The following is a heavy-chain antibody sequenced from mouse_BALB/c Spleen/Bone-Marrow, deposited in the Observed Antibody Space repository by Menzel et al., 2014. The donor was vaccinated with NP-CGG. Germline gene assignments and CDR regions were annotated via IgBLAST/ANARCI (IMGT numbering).Heavy chain of an antibody. J-gene: IGHJ4*01. CDR1: GFNIKDTY. CDR3: ARWLLPYGLDY. Sequence: EVKLVESGAELVKPGASVKSSCTASGFNIKDTYMHWVKRRPEQGLEWIGRIDPANGNTKYDPKFQGKATITADTSSNTAYLQLSSLTSEDTAVYYCARWLLPYGLDYWGQGTCHRLL. CDR2: IDPANGNT. D-gene: IGHD2-3*01. V-gene: IGHV14-3*02.